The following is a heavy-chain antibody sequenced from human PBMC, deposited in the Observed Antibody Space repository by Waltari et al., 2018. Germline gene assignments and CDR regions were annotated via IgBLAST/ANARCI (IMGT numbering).Heavy chain of an antibody. Sequence: EVQLVESGGGLVQPGGSLRLSCAASGFTFSSYEMNWVRQAPGKGLEWVSYISSSGSTIYYADSVKGRFTISRDNSKNTLYLQMNSLRAEDTAVYYCAKAPPDSYDSSGYYLHFDYWGQGTLVTVSS. D-gene: IGHD3-22*01. CDR2: ISSSGSTI. J-gene: IGHJ4*02. CDR1: GFTFSSYE. V-gene: IGHV3-48*03. CDR3: AKAPPDSYDSSGYYLHFDY.